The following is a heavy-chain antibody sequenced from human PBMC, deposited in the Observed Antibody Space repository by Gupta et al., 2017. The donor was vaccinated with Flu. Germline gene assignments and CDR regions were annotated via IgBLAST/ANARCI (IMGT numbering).Heavy chain of an antibody. V-gene: IGHV4-34*01. CDR3: ARGPKRWLQSGHWFDP. Sequence: QVQLQQWGAGLLKPSETLSLTCAVYGGSFSGYYWSWIRQPPGKGLEWIGEINHSGSTNYNPSLKSRVTISVDTSKNQFSLKLSSVTAADTAVYYCARGPKRWLQSGHWFDPWGQGTLVTVSS. D-gene: IGHD5-12*01. CDR1: GGSFSGYY. CDR2: INHSGST. J-gene: IGHJ5*02.